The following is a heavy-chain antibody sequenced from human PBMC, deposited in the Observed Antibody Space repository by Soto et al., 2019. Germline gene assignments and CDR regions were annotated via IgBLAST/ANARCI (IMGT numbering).Heavy chain of an antibody. CDR1: GFTFSSYD. J-gene: IGHJ4*02. Sequence: GGSLRLSCAASGFTFSSYDMHWVRQATGKGLEWVSAIGTACDTYYPGSVKGRFTISRENAKNSLYLQMNSLRAGDTAVYYCARDNRKNYYDSSGYYYYFDYWGQGTLVTVSS. CDR3: ARDNRKNYYDSSGYYYYFDY. V-gene: IGHV3-13*01. D-gene: IGHD3-22*01. CDR2: IGTACDT.